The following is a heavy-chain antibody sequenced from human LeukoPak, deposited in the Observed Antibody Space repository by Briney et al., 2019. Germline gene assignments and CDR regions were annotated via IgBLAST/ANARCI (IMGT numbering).Heavy chain of an antibody. CDR1: VYSFTVYY. CDR3: ARDLPSGNHQRFYFDY. Sequence: ASVSVSRTFSVYSFTVYYIHWVRHAPGQGGEWMGWINPNRGDTNYAQKFQGRVTLSKDTSISTAFMELYSLRSDDTAVHYCARDLPSGNHQRFYFDYWGRGTLITVSS. V-gene: IGHV1-2*02. CDR2: INPNRGDT. D-gene: IGHD1-14*01. J-gene: IGHJ4*02.